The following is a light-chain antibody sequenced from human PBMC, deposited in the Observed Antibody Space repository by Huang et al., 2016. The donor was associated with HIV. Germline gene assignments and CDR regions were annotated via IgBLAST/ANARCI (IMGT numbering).Light chain of an antibody. J-gene: IGKJ2*01. CDR3: QQYGSSPLYT. Sequence: EVVLTQSPGTLSLSPGETATLSCRASQSVSSNFFAWYQQKPGQAPRLLIAGASSRATGIPDRFSGRGSGTDFTLTISRLEPEDFAVYYCQQYGSSPLYTFGQGTKVEIK. CDR2: GAS. V-gene: IGKV3-20*01. CDR1: QSVSSNF.